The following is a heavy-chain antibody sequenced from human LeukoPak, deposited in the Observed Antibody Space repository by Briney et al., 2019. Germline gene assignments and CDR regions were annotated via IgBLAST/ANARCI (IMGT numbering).Heavy chain of an antibody. J-gene: IGHJ3*02. V-gene: IGHV4-34*01. Sequence: PSETLSLTCAVYGGSFSDYYWSWIRQPPGTGLEWIGEINHSGSTNYNPSLKSRVTISLDTSENQFSLKLSSVTAADTAVYYCAREKTMVRGVIQHDAFDIWGQGTMVTVSS. CDR3: AREKTMVRGVIQHDAFDI. CDR1: GGSFSDYY. D-gene: IGHD3-10*01. CDR2: INHSGST.